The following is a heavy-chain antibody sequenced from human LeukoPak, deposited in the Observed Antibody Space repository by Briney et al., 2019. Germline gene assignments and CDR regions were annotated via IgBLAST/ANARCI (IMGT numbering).Heavy chain of an antibody. CDR1: GFTFSGSA. CDR3: TRIAPYYDILTGYSSYYYYMDV. CDR2: IRSKANSYAT. Sequence: QPGGSLRLSCAASGFTFSGSAMHWVRQASGKGLEWVGRIRSKANSYATAYAASVKGRFTISRDDSKNTAYLQMNSLKTEATAAYYCTRIAPYYDILTGYSSYYYYMDVWGKGTTVTVSS. V-gene: IGHV3-73*01. D-gene: IGHD3-9*01. J-gene: IGHJ6*03.